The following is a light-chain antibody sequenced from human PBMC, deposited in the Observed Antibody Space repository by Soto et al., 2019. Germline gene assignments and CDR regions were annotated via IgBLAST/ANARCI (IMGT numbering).Light chain of an antibody. CDR2: DAS. J-gene: IGKJ4*01. CDR1: RSVSNY. Sequence: EIVLTQSPAPLSLSPGERATLSCRASRSVSNYLAWYQQKPGQAPRLLIYDASNRATGIPARFSGSGSETDFTLTISSLEPEDFAVYYCQQRTNWQVTFGGGTKVEIK. V-gene: IGKV3-11*01. CDR3: QQRTNWQVT.